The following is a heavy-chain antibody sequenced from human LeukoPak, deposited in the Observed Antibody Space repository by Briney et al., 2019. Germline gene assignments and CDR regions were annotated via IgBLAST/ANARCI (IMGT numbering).Heavy chain of an antibody. Sequence: SETLSLTCLVSGGSISSYYWSWIRQPPGKGLEWIGYTYNSGSTNYNPSLESRITISVDTSKNQFSLKLSSVTAADTAVYYCARGLGDYVEDWYFDLWGRGTLVTVSS. D-gene: IGHD4-17*01. J-gene: IGHJ2*01. V-gene: IGHV4-59*01. CDR3: ARGLGDYVEDWYFDL. CDR1: GGSISSYY. CDR2: TYNSGST.